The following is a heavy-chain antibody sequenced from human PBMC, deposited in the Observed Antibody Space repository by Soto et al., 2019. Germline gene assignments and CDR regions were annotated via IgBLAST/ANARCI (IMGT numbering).Heavy chain of an antibody. V-gene: IGHV5-51*01. CDR1: GYSFTSYW. Sequence: GESLKISCKGSGYSFTSYWIGWVRQMPGKGLEWMGIIYPGDSDTRYSPSFQGQVTISADKSISTAYLQWSSLKASDTAMYYCARQGGHYDSLTGYYVGIWVMDVWGQGTTVTVSS. CDR2: IYPGDSDT. CDR3: ARQGGHYDSLTGYYVGIWVMDV. D-gene: IGHD3-9*01. J-gene: IGHJ6*02.